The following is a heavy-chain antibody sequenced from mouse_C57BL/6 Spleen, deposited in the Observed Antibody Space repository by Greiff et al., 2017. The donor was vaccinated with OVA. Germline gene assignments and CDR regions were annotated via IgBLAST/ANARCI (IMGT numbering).Heavy chain of an antibody. CDR3: ARVDYDYFDY. Sequence: QVQLQQPGTELVKPGASVTLSCKASGYTFTSYWMHWVKQRPGQGLEWIGNINPSNGGTNYNEKFKSKATLTVDKSSSTAYMQLISLTSEDAAAYYCARVDYDYFDYWGQGTTLTVSS. CDR2: INPSNGGT. J-gene: IGHJ2*01. D-gene: IGHD2-4*01. V-gene: IGHV1-53*01. CDR1: GYTFTSYW.